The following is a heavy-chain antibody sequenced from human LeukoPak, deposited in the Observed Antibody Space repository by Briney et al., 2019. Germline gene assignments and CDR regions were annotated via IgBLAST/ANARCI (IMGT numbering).Heavy chain of an antibody. CDR1: GFTFSTYS. D-gene: IGHD1-1*01. V-gene: IGHV3-21*04. J-gene: IGHJ4*02. CDR3: AKALSGTLAGNFDY. CDR2: LSKSSTYV. Sequence: GGSLRLSCAASGFTFSTYSMSWVRQAPGKGLEWVSSLSKSSTYVYYAASVKGRFTISRDNAKNSLFLEMNSLRAEDPAVYYCAKALSGTLAGNFDYWGQGTLVTVSS.